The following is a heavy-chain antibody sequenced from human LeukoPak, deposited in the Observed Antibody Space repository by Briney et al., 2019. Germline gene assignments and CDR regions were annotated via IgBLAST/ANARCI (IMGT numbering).Heavy chain of an antibody. CDR1: GFTVSSNY. D-gene: IGHD7-27*01. CDR2: ISFSVSNT. Sequence: PGGSLRLSCAASGFTVSSNYMSWVRQAPGKGLEWVSTISFSVSNTYYADSVKGRFAISRDNSKNTLYLQMNSLRAEDTAVYYCAKSNWGRDYWGQGTLVTVSS. J-gene: IGHJ4*02. CDR3: AKSNWGRDY. V-gene: IGHV3-53*01.